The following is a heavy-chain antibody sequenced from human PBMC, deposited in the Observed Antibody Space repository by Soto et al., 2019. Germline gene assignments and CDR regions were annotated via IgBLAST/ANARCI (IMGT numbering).Heavy chain of an antibody. CDR2: ISYDGSNK. CDR3: AKDLSPVVTATLDY. J-gene: IGHJ4*02. D-gene: IGHD2-21*02. Sequence: LRLSCAASGFTFSSYGMHWVRQAPGKGLEWVAVISYDGSNKYYADSVKGRFTISRDNSKNTLYLQMNSLRAEDTAVYYCAKDLSPVVTATLDYWGQGTLVTVSS. V-gene: IGHV3-30*18. CDR1: GFTFSSYG.